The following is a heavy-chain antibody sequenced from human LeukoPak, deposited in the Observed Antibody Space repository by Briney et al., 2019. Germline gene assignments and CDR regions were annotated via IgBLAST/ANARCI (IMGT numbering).Heavy chain of an antibody. V-gene: IGHV4-30-2*01. CDR3: ARSYDGDAFDI. CDR1: GGSISSGGYS. J-gene: IGHJ3*02. Sequence: SETLSLTCAVSGGSISSGGYSWSWIRQPPGKGLEWIGYIYHSGSTYYNPSLKSRVTISVDRSKNQFSLRLSSVTAADTAVYYCARSYDGDAFDIWGQGTMVTVSS. D-gene: IGHD3-22*01. CDR2: IYHSGST.